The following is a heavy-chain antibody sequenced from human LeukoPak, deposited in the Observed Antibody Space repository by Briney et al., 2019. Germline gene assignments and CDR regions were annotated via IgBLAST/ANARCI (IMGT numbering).Heavy chain of an antibody. CDR3: AKDVAADGPDALDI. D-gene: IGHD6-13*01. J-gene: IGHJ3*02. CDR2: LRGSGGST. Sequence: GGSLRLSCAASGFTFSSYAMSWVRHAPGKGLEWVSALRGSGGSTYYADSVKGRFTISRDNSKNTLYLQMNSLRAEDTGVYYCAKDVAADGPDALDIWGQGTMVTVSS. V-gene: IGHV3-23*01. CDR1: GFTFSSYA.